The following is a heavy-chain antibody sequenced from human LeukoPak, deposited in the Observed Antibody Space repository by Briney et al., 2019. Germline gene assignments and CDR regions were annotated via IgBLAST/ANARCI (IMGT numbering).Heavy chain of an antibody. V-gene: IGHV1-2*06. CDR3: ARIGGAHNFDY. D-gene: IGHD3-16*01. J-gene: IGHJ4*02. CDR2: IIPNTGGT. Sequence: ASVRVSCRASGYTFAAYYMHWVRQAPGQGLESMGRIIPNTGGTNYAQKFHGRVTMTGDTSISTAYMELSRLTSDDTAVYYCARIGGAHNFDYWGQGTLVTVSS. CDR1: GYTFAAYY.